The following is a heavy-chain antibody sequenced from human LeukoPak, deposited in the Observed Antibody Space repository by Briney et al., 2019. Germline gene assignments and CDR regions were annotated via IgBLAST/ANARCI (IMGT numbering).Heavy chain of an antibody. Sequence: ASVNVSCKASVYTFTGDYIHGVRQAPGQGLEWMGWINPNSGGTNYAQKFQGRVTMTRDTSISTAYMELSRLTSDDTAVYYCARDHNWGPDYWGQGTLVSVSS. J-gene: IGHJ4*02. CDR3: ARDHNWGPDY. D-gene: IGHD7-27*01. V-gene: IGHV1-2*02. CDR2: INPNSGGT. CDR1: VYTFTGDY.